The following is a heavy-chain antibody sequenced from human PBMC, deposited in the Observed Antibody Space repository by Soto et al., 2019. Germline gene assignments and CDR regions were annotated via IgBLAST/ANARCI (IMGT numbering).Heavy chain of an antibody. CDR1: GSSLSTSGVG. CDR2: IYWNDDK. Sequence: QITLKGSGPTLVKPTQTLTLTCSLSGSSLSTSGVGLGWLRQPPGKALEWLALIYWNDDKHYSPSLKSRLTIPKDTSKNQAVLTMTNMDPVDTATYYCARGVATLPVFAFDVWGQGTMVTVSS. CDR3: ARGVATLPVFAFDV. J-gene: IGHJ3*01. V-gene: IGHV2-5*01. D-gene: IGHD6-6*01.